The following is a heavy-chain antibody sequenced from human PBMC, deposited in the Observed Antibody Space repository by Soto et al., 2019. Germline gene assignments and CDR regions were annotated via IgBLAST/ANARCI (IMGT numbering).Heavy chain of an antibody. CDR2: INTGNGTT. D-gene: IGHD5-18*01. J-gene: IGHJ4*02. Sequence: KPPGASVKVSCKASGYTFTSYAMNWVRQAPGQRLEWMGWINTGNGTTKYSQKFEGRVTITRDTSASTAYRELSSQRSEDTAVYYWARDPGYGYGNNWGQGTMVTVAS. CDR3: ARDPGYGYGNN. CDR1: GYTFTSYA. V-gene: IGHV1-3*04.